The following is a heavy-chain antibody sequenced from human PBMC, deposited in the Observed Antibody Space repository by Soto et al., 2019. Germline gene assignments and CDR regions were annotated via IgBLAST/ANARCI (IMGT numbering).Heavy chain of an antibody. V-gene: IGHV3-30-3*01. CDR2: ISYDGSNK. D-gene: IGHD4-17*01. Sequence: QVQLVESGGGVVQPGRSLRLSCAASGFTFSSYAMHWVRQAPGKGLEWVAVISYDGSNKYYADSVKGRFTISRDNSKNTLYLQMDSLRAEDTAVYYCARDLGMITVTSEFDYWGQGTLVTVSS. J-gene: IGHJ4*02. CDR3: ARDLGMITVTSEFDY. CDR1: GFTFSSYA.